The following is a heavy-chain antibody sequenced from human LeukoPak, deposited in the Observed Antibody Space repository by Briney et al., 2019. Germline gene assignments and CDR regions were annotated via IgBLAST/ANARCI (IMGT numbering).Heavy chain of an antibody. Sequence: GGSLRLSRAASGFTFTNYVMHWVRQAPGKGLEWVSLISSGGTYEYYADSVKGRFTISRDNSKNTLYLQLNSLRAEDTAVYYCARDSTYYYDSGSSGPHYFDNWGQGTLVTVSS. CDR2: ISSGGTYE. V-gene: IGHV3-30*01. CDR3: ARDSTYYYDSGSSGPHYFDN. J-gene: IGHJ4*02. CDR1: GFTFTNYV. D-gene: IGHD3-10*01.